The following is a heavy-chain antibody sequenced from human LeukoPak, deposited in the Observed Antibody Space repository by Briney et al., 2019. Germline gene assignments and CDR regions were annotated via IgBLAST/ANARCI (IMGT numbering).Heavy chain of an antibody. V-gene: IGHV3-7*01. CDR1: GFTFSSYW. J-gene: IGHJ4*02. CDR2: INEDGSEK. CDR3: ARGPMTVITL. D-gene: IGHD2/OR15-2a*01. Sequence: GGSLRLSCTTSGFTFSSYWMSWVRQAPGKGLEWVANINEDGSEKYYVDSVKGRFTISRDNANSLFLQMGSLRVDDTVVYYCARGPMTVITLGGQGTLVSVSS.